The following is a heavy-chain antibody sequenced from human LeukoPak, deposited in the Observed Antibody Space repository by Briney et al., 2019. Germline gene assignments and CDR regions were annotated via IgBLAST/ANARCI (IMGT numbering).Heavy chain of an antibody. CDR3: ARDVNYDILTGYQPPSSWFDP. J-gene: IGHJ5*02. CDR2: INPSSGGT. CDR1: GYTFIAYY. D-gene: IGHD3-9*01. Sequence: ASVKVSCRASGYTFIAYYMHWVRQAPGQGLEWMGWINPSSGGTNYAQKFQGRVTMTRDTSISTAYMELSRLRSDDTAVYYCARDVNYDILTGYQPPSSWFDPWGQGTLVTVSS. V-gene: IGHV1-2*02.